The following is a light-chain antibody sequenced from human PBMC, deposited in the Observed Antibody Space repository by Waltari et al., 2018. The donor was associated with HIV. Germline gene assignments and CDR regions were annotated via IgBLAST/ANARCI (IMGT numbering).Light chain of an antibody. Sequence: DIQMTQSPSSLSASVGDRVIITCRASQSISNYLNWYQQKPGKAPNLLIYAAVNLQSGVPSRFSGSGSGTDFTLTISSLQPEDFATYSCQQSYSTPWTFGQGTKVEIK. V-gene: IGKV1-39*01. CDR2: AAV. CDR1: QSISNY. CDR3: QQSYSTPWT. J-gene: IGKJ1*01.